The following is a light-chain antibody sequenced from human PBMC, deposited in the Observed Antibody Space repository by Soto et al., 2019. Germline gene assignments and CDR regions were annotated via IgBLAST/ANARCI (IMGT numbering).Light chain of an antibody. Sequence: DIQVTQSPSTLSASVGDRVTITCRASQSVNDWLAWYQQKPGKAPKLLIYRASYLKSVVPSRFSGSGYGTEFTRSISSLQPDDFASYYCQQYGDYSCTLGQGTKFE. CDR1: QSVNDW. J-gene: IGKJ1*01. CDR3: QQYGDYSCT. V-gene: IGKV1-5*03. CDR2: RAS.